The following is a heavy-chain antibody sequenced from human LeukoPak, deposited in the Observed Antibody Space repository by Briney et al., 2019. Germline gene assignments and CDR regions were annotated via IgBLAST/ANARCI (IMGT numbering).Heavy chain of an antibody. D-gene: IGHD6-13*01. CDR2: IYTSGST. CDR1: GGSISSYY. V-gene: IGHV4-4*07. J-gene: IGHJ5*02. Sequence: PSETLSLTCTVSGGSISSYYWSWIRQPAGKGLEWVGRIYTSGSTNYNPSLKSRVTMSVDTSKNRFSLKLSSVTAADTAVYYCARGPIDYYSSRSDYRFDPWGQGTLVTVSS. CDR3: ARGPIDYYSSRSDYRFDP.